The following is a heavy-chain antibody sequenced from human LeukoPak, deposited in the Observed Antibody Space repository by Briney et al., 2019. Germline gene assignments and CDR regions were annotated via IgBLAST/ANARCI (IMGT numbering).Heavy chain of an antibody. CDR2: ISGSGATT. CDR1: GFTFSSYA. V-gene: IGHV3-23*01. Sequence: GGSLRLSCAASGFTFSSYAMSWVRQAPGKGLEWVSAISGSGATTYFADSVKGRFTISRDNSKNTLYLQMNSLRAEDTAVYYCAKDSIAVAAYYFDYWGQGTLVTVSS. J-gene: IGHJ4*02. CDR3: AKDSIAVAAYYFDY. D-gene: IGHD6-19*01.